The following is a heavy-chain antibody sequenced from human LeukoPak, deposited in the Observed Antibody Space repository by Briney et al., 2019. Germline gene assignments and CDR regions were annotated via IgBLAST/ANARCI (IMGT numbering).Heavy chain of an antibody. Sequence: PGGSLRLSCAASGFTVSSNYMSWVRQAPGKGLEWVSVIYSGGSTYYADSVKGRFTISRHNSKNTLYLQMNSLRSEDTAVYYCARGYYYDSSGYHLPDYWGQGTLVTVSS. CDR3: ARGYYYDSSGYHLPDY. D-gene: IGHD3-22*01. CDR1: GFTVSSNY. CDR2: IYSGGST. V-gene: IGHV3-53*04. J-gene: IGHJ4*02.